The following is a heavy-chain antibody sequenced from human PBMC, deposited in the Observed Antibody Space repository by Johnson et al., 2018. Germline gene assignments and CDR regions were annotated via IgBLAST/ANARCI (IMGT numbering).Heavy chain of an antibody. CDR1: GFTFSSYW. Sequence: EVQLLESGGGLVQXGGSXRLXCAASGFTFSSYWMHWVRQAPGKGLVWVSRINSDGSSTSYADSVKGRFTIARDNAKNSLYLQMNTLRAEDTAVYYCAAHPHLYPAMVSVFAFDIWGQGTMVTVSS. V-gene: IGHV3-74*01. J-gene: IGHJ3*02. D-gene: IGHD5-18*01. CDR2: INSDGSST. CDR3: AAHPHLYPAMVSVFAFDI.